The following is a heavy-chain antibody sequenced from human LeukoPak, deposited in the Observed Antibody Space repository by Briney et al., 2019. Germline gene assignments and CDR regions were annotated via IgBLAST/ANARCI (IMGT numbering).Heavy chain of an antibody. CDR1: GGSISSYY. J-gene: IGHJ4*02. Sequence: SETLSLTCTVSGGSISSYYWSWIRQPPGKRLEWIGHIYYSGSTNYNPSLKSRVTISVDTSKNQFSLKLSSVTAADTAVYYCARDFPTVTNSWGQGTLVTVAS. CDR3: ARDFPTVTNS. CDR2: IYYSGST. V-gene: IGHV4-59*01. D-gene: IGHD4-17*01.